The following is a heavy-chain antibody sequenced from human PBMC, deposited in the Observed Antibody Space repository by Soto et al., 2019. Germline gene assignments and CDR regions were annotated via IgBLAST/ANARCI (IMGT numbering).Heavy chain of an antibody. CDR3: ARFIVGRRFAI. V-gene: IGHV1-8*01. Sequence: QVQLVQSGAEVKKPGASVKVSCKASGDTFTKFDLNWVRQASGQGLEWVGWMRADSGNRSYAQKFQDRVTLTRDTSITTGYLELSSLVSKNRAFYYGARFIVGRRFAIGGRGTKVPVS. J-gene: IGHJ3*02. CDR1: GDTFTKFD. D-gene: IGHD2-15*01. CDR2: MRADSGNR.